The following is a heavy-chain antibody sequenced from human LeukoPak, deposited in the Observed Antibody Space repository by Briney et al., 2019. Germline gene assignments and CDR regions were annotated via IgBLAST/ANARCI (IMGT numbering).Heavy chain of an antibody. CDR2: IKQDGSEK. Sequence: AGGSLRLSCAASGFIFSSYWMRWGRQAPGRGLEWVANIKQDGSEKYYVDSVKGRFTISRDNAKNSLYLQMNSLRAEDTAVYYCARAPQGQWELLSYWGQGTLVTVSS. CDR1: GFIFSSYW. V-gene: IGHV3-7*01. J-gene: IGHJ4*02. D-gene: IGHD1-26*01. CDR3: ARAPQGQWELLSY.